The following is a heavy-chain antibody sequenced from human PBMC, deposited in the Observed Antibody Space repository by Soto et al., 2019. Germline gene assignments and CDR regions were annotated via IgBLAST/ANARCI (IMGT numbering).Heavy chain of an antibody. J-gene: IGHJ4*02. CDR3: ARGPDDSDVPRWDY. Sequence: QVQLMQSGAELRKPGASVRLSCETSGYNFNQYYIHWVRQDPGQGLEWMGIINLRGGTTEYAHKFRGRVTVTGDTSTRTAYMELRSLRSDDTAIYFCARGPDDSDVPRWDYWGQGTLVTVSS. V-gene: IGHV1-46*02. CDR2: INLRGGTT. D-gene: IGHD4-17*01. CDR1: GYNFNQYY.